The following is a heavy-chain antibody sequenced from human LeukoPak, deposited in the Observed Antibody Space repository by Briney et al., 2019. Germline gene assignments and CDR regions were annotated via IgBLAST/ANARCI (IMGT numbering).Heavy chain of an antibody. J-gene: IGHJ3*02. Sequence: PGGSLRLSCAASGFTFSSYGMHWVRQAPGKGLEWVAVIWYDGSNKYYADSVKGRFTISRDNSKNTLYLQMNSLRAEDTAVYYCAKDGLGYYDSSGSPDAFDIWGQGTMVTVSS. CDR1: GFTFSSYG. CDR2: IWYDGSNK. V-gene: IGHV3-33*06. D-gene: IGHD3-22*01. CDR3: AKDGLGYYDSSGSPDAFDI.